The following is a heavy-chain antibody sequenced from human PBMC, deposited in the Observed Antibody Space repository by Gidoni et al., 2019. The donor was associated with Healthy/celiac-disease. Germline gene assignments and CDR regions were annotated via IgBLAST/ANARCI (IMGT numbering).Heavy chain of an antibody. CDR3: ARDVRGWAMVNPHYYYYMDV. CDR1: GFTFSSYS. CDR2: ISSSSSYI. V-gene: IGHV3-21*01. Sequence: EVQLVESGGGLVKPGGSLRLSCAASGFTFSSYSMNWVRQAPGKGLEWVSSISSSSSYIYYADSVKGRFTISRDNAKNSLYLQMNSLRAEDTAVYYCARDVRGWAMVNPHYYYYMDVWGKGTTVTVSS. D-gene: IGHD5-18*01. J-gene: IGHJ6*03.